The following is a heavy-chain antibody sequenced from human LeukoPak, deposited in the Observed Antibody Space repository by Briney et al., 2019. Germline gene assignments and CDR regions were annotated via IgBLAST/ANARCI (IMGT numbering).Heavy chain of an antibody. V-gene: IGHV1-8*01. CDR1: GYTFTSYD. D-gene: IGHD6-19*01. CDR2: MNPNSGNT. Sequence: ASVKVSCKASGYTFTSYDINWVRQATGQGLEWMGWMNPNSGNTGYAQKFQGRVTMTRSTSISTAYMELSSLRSEDTAVYYCARVPDSSGWSHFDYWGQGTLVTVSS. J-gene: IGHJ4*02. CDR3: ARVPDSSGWSHFDY.